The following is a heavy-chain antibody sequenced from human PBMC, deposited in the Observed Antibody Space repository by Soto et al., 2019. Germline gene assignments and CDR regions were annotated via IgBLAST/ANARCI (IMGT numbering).Heavy chain of an antibody. V-gene: IGHV3-72*01. J-gene: IGHJ4*02. CDR2: TRNKANSYTT. CDR1: GFTFSDHY. D-gene: IGHD6-19*01. Sequence: EVQLVESGGGLVQPGGSLRLSCAASGFTFSDHYMDWVRQAPDKGLEWVARTRNKANSYTTEYAASVRGRFTISRDDSKNSLYLQMNSLKTEDTAVYYCAGAEDTSGWRHFDYWGQGTLVTVSS. CDR3: AGAEDTSGWRHFDY.